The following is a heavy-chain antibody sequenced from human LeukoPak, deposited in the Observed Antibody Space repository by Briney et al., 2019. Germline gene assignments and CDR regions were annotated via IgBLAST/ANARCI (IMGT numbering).Heavy chain of an antibody. CDR1: GYIFTNYY. CDR3: ARFPLVTWSSYFDL. CDR2: INPNSGDT. V-gene: IGHV1-2*02. D-gene: IGHD2-21*02. Sequence: ASVKVSCKASGYIFTNYYIYWLRKAPGQGLECLGWINPNSGDTKSAHKFQGRVTMTGDTSINTAYLELSGLTFDDTAVYHCARFPLVTWSSYFDLWGRGTLVTVSS. J-gene: IGHJ2*01.